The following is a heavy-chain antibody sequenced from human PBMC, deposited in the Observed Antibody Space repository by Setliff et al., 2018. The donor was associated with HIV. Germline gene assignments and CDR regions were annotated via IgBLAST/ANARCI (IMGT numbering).Heavy chain of an antibody. D-gene: IGHD3-22*01. CDR2: INHSGST. J-gene: IGHJ5*01. CDR3: ARGPPYYRDGSSYYGPAFWFDS. V-gene: IGHV4-34*01. Sequence: SETLSLTCAVYGGSLSGYHWSWIRQSPEKGLEWIGEINHSGSTNYNPSLTSRVTMSVDTSKNQFSLKLRSVTAAATAVYYCARGPPYYRDGSSYYGPAFWFDSWGQGALVTVSS. CDR1: GGSLSGYH.